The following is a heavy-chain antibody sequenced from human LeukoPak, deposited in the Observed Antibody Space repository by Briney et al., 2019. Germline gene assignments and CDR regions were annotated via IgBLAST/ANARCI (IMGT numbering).Heavy chain of an antibody. J-gene: IGHJ4*02. CDR2: IYSGGST. D-gene: IGHD6-13*01. CDR3: ARWGGSSWPPFDY. Sequence: PGGSLRLSCAASGFTVSSNYMSWVRQAPGKGLEWVSVIYSGGSTYYADSVKGRFTISRDNAKNSLYLQMNSLRAEDTAVYYCARWGGSSWPPFDYWGQGTLVTVSS. V-gene: IGHV3-53*01. CDR1: GFTVSSNY.